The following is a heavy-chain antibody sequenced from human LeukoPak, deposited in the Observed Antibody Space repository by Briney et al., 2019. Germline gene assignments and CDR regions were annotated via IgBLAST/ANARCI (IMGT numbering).Heavy chain of an antibody. CDR1: GGSISSYY. Sequence: SETLSLTCTASGGSISSYYWSWIRQPAGKGLEWIGRIYTSGSTNYNPSLKSRVTMSVDTSKNQFSLKLSSVTATDTAVYYCARITMIDPHDAFDIWGQGTMVTVSS. CDR2: IYTSGST. V-gene: IGHV4-4*07. J-gene: IGHJ3*02. CDR3: ARITMIDPHDAFDI. D-gene: IGHD3-22*01.